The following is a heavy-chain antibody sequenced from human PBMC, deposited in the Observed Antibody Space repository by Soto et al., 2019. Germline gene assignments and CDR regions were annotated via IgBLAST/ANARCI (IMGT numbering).Heavy chain of an antibody. V-gene: IGHV1-8*01. Sequence: ASVKVSCKASVYTFTSYDINWLRQATGQGLEWMGWMNPNSGNTGYAQKFQGRVTMTRNTSISTAYMELSSLRSEDTAVYYCARENYDSSGYYYGRGSNWFDPWGQGTLVTVSS. CDR3: ARENYDSSGYYYGRGSNWFDP. CDR1: VYTFTSYD. CDR2: MNPNSGNT. J-gene: IGHJ5*02. D-gene: IGHD3-22*01.